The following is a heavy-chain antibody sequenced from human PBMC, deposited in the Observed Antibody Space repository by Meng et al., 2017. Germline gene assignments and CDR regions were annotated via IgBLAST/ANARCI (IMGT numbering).Heavy chain of an antibody. V-gene: IGHV1-2*06. J-gene: IGHJ4*02. Sequence: QGPLVQSGAEVKKPGASVKVSCKPSGYNFPDYYIHWVRRAPGQGLEWMGRINPKSGDTHYAQKFQARVTMTGDTSISTAYMELSGLRSDDTAMYYCARDEDISAAGKLFGDYWGQGTLVTASS. CDR1: GYNFPDYY. D-gene: IGHD6-25*01. CDR2: INPKSGDT. CDR3: ARDEDISAAGKLFGDY.